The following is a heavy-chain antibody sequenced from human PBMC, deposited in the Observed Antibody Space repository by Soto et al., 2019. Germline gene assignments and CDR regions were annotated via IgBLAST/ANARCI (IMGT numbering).Heavy chain of an antibody. CDR1: GGYMYRSGYY. CDR2: TDYNGVT. V-gene: IGHV4-39*01. D-gene: IGHD2-15*01. CDR3: GKMFVGATGHTESDS. Sequence: QVQLQESGPGLVKPSETLSLTCTVSGGYMYRSGYYWGWIRQPPGRGLEWIGNTDYNGVTYSNPSLKSRVTISRDTSKNQFSLKLTSVTAADTALYDCGKMFVGATGHTESDSWGPGTLVAVSS. J-gene: IGHJ4*02.